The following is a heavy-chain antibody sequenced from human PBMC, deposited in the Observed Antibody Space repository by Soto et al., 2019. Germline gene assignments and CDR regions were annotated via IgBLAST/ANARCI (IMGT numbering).Heavy chain of an antibody. CDR1: GLGFTNAW. CDR3: VTDPGHWLVN. V-gene: IGHV3-15*01. Sequence: EVQLMESGGGLVKPGGSLRLSCVVSGLGFTNAWMSWVRQAPGKGLEWVGRSKGKTDGETTDYAAPVKGRFTMSRDDSKNTLYLQMNSLETEDTGVYYCVTDPGHWLVNWGQETLVTVSS. D-gene: IGHD1-1*01. J-gene: IGHJ4*02. CDR2: SKGKTDGETT.